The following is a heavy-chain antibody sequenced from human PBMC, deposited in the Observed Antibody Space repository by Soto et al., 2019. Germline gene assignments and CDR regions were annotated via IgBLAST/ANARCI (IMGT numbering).Heavy chain of an antibody. CDR3: GRGGYRHYSAYYYYALDV. V-gene: IGHV3-72*01. D-gene: IGHD4-4*01. Sequence: PGGSLRLSCVASGFTLSDYYVDWVRQAPGKGLEWVGRTRGKPNSYTTEYAASVEGRFTISRDDSKNSLYLQLNSLNTEDTAVYYCGRGGYRHYSAYYYYALDVWGQGTTVTVSS. CDR1: GFTLSDYY. CDR2: TRGKPNSYTT. J-gene: IGHJ6*02.